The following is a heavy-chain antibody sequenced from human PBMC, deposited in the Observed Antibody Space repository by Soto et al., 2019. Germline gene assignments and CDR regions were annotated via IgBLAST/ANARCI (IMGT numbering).Heavy chain of an antibody. V-gene: IGHV1-69*01. J-gene: IGHJ6*02. D-gene: IGHD3-22*01. CDR2: IIPIFGTP. CDR1: GGTFSSHS. Sequence: QKQLVQSGAEVKKPGSSVNVSCQASGGTFSSHSVSWVRQAPGQGLEWMGGIIPIFGTPNYAQKFQGTVTITADESTSTVYMELSSLRSEDTAVYYCDLTTLVVVVPPLNYYYMSVWGQGTTVTVSS. CDR3: DLTTLVVVVPPLNYYYMSV.